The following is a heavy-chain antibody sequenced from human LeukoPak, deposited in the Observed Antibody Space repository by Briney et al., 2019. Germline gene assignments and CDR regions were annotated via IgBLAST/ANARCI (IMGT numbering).Heavy chain of an antibody. J-gene: IGHJ4*02. CDR1: GFTFSSYG. V-gene: IGHV3-30*18. CDR2: ISYDGSNK. D-gene: IGHD4-17*01. Sequence: GGSLRLSCAASGFTFSSYGMHWVRQAPGKGLEWVAVISYDGSNKYYADSVKGRFTISRDNSKNTLYLQMNSLRAEDTAVYYCAKDAARMTAVTTYFDYWGQGTLVTVSS. CDR3: AKDAARMTAVTTYFDY.